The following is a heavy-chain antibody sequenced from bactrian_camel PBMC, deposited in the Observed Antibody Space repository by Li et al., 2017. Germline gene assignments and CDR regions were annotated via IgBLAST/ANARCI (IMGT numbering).Heavy chain of an antibody. Sequence: VQLVESGGGAVLPGGSLRLSCVVPVYTRSMVHMAWFRQAPGNEREGVACIDRFGGFYYADSVKGRFIISRDSSKMTWSLQMNNLKPEDTAMYYCAADGGGSCGDGAARFGSWGQGTQVTVS. V-gene: IGHV3S53*01. CDR3: AADGGGSCGDGAARFGS. D-gene: IGHD1*01. J-gene: IGHJ6*01. CDR2: IDRFGGF. CDR1: VYTRSMVH.